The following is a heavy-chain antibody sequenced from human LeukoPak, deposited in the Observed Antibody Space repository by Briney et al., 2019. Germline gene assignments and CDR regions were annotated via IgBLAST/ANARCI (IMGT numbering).Heavy chain of an antibody. CDR2: ISSSGSTI. CDR1: GFTFSSYE. J-gene: IGHJ4*02. CDR3: AKDTTYYYDSSGYQRHAFDY. D-gene: IGHD3-22*01. V-gene: IGHV3-48*03. Sequence: SGGSLRLSCAASGFTFSSYEMNWVRQAPGKGLEWVSYISSSGSTIYYADSVKGRFTISRDNAKNSLYLQMNSLRAEDTAVYYCAKDTTYYYDSSGYQRHAFDYWGQGTLVTVSS.